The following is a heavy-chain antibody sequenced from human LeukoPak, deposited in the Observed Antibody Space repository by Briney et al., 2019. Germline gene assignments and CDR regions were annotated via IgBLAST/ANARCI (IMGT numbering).Heavy chain of an antibody. CDR1: GFTFSSDG. Sequence: PGGSLRPSCAPSGFTFSSDGIHWVRQAPGKGLEWVAFVSNNGIDKHYGDSVQGRFSISRDNSKNSLYLEMKSLRVEDTAMYYCAKGITRDSYYLDYWGQGTLVTVSS. CDR2: VSNNGIDK. CDR3: AKGITRDSYYLDY. J-gene: IGHJ4*02. V-gene: IGHV3-30*02. D-gene: IGHD1-20*01.